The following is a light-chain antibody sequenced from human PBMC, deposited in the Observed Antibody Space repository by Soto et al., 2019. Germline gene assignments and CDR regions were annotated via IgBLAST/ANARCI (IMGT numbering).Light chain of an antibody. V-gene: IGKV3-20*01. J-gene: IGKJ2*01. CDR2: GAS. CDR3: QQYGSSPPYT. Sequence: EIVLTQSPGTLSLSPGDKASLSCRASQSVTTNYLAWYQQKPGQAPRLLIYGASNRATGIPDRFSGSGSGTDFTLSISRLEPEDFAVYYCQQYGSSPPYTFGQGTKVDIK. CDR1: QSVTTNY.